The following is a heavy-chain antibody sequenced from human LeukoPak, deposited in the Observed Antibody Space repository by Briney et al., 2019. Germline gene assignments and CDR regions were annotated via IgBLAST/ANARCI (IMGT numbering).Heavy chain of an antibody. CDR3: ARAYYDSSGYPMPFDY. D-gene: IGHD3-22*01. J-gene: IGHJ4*02. CDR1: GSSFTSYW. V-gene: IGHV5-51*01. CDR2: IYPGDSDT. Sequence: GESLQISCKGSGSSFTSYWIGWVRQLPGKGLEWMGIIYPGDSDTRYSPSFQGQVTISADKSISTAYLQWSSLKASDTAMYYCARAYYDSSGYPMPFDYWGQGTLVTVSS.